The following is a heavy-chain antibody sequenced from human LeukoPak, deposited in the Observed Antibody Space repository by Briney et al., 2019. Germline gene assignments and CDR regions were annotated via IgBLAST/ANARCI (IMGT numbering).Heavy chain of an antibody. J-gene: IGHJ4*02. CDR3: ATGYSSSPYFDY. CDR2: FDPEDGET. Sequence: ASVKVSCKVSGYTLTELSLHWVRQAPGKGLEWMGGFDPEDGETIYAQKFQGRVTMTEDTSTDTAYMELSILRSEDTAVYYFATGYSSSPYFDYWGQGTLVTDSS. CDR1: GYTLTELS. V-gene: IGHV1-24*01. D-gene: IGHD6-6*01.